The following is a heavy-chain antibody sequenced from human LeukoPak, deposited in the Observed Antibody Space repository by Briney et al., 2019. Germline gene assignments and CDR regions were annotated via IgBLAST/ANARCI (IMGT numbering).Heavy chain of an antibody. J-gene: IGHJ4*02. CDR3: ATDLRAVAGTRKGVYYFDY. V-gene: IGHV1-24*01. D-gene: IGHD6-19*01. CDR2: FDPEDGET. Sequence: ASVKVSCKASGGTFSSYAISWVRQAPGQGLEWMGGFDPEDGETIYAQKFQGRVTMTEDTSTDTAYMELSSLRSEDTAVYYCATDLRAVAGTRKGVYYFDYWGQGTLVTVSS. CDR1: GGTFSSYA.